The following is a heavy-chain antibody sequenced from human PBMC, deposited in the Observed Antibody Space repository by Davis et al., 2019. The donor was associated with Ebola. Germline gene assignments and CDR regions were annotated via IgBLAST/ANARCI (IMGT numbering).Heavy chain of an antibody. J-gene: IGHJ5*02. V-gene: IGHV3-11*04. D-gene: IGHD4-17*01. CDR3: ARDVDGDYERAGWFDP. CDR1: GFTFSDYY. CDR2: ISSSGSTI. Sequence: GESLKISCAASGFTFSDYYMSWIRQAPGKGLEWVSYISSSGSTIYYADSVKGRFTISRDNAKNSLYLQMNSLRAEDTAVYYCARDVDGDYERAGWFDPWGQGTLITVSS.